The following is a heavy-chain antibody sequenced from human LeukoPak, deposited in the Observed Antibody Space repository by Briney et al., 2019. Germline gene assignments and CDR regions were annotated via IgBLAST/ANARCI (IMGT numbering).Heavy chain of an antibody. J-gene: IGHJ1*01. CDR1: GGSISSYY. V-gene: IGHV4-59*01. CDR3: ARALTGTTSIFHH. D-gene: IGHD1-7*01. CDR2: IYYSGST. Sequence: SETLSLTCTVSGGSISSYYWSWIRQPPGKGLEWIGYIYYSGSTNYNPSLKSRVTISVDTSKNQFSLRVTSLTAADTAVYYCARALTGTTSIFHHWGQGTLVTVSS.